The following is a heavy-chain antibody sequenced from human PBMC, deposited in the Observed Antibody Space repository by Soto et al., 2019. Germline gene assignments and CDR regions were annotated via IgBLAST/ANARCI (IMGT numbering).Heavy chain of an antibody. CDR1: GFTFSDYY. J-gene: IGHJ4*02. D-gene: IGHD3-10*01. CDR2: ISSSGSSI. Sequence: QVQLVESGGGLVKPGGSLRLSCAASGFTFSDYYMTWIRQAPGKGLEWVSHISSSGSSIDYGDTVRGRFTVSRDNAKKSLYLQMNSLRAEDTAVYYCARRRYGSGSYDFWGQGTLVTVS. V-gene: IGHV3-11*01. CDR3: ARRRYGSGSYDF.